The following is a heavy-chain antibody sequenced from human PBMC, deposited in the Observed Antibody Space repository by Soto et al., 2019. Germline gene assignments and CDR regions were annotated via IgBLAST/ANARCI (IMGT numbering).Heavy chain of an antibody. CDR2: IYPGDSDT. CDR1: GYVFANYW. CDR3: ARAPSHGWFQHFDY. V-gene: IGHV5-51*01. Sequence: GESLMISCTGSGYVFANYWIGWVRQMPGQGLGWMGIIYPGDSDTRYSPSFQGRVTISSDKSNSTAYLQWSSLEAADTAIYYCARAPSHGWFQHFDYWGQGTLVTVSS. D-gene: IGHD6-19*01. J-gene: IGHJ4*02.